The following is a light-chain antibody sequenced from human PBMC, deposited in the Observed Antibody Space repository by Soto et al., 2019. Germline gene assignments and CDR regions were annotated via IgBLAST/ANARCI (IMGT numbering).Light chain of an antibody. Sequence: QSALTQPASVSGSPGQSISISCTGTSSDVGRYNFVSWYQQRPGKAPKLIIYDVANRPSGISNRFSGSKSGNTASLTISGLQAEAEADYYCSSYTGSTSLVYVFGTGTKVTVL. V-gene: IGLV2-14*03. J-gene: IGLJ1*01. CDR2: DVA. CDR1: SSDVGRYNF. CDR3: SSYTGSTSLVYV.